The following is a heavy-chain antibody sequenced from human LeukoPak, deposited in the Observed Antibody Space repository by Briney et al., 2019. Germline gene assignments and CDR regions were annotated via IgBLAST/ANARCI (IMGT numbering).Heavy chain of an antibody. D-gene: IGHD4-11*01. Sequence: SETLSLTCTVSGGSVSSFSYYWGWIRQPPGKGLDWIGSIYYSGSTYYNPSLKRRVTISVDTSKNQFSLKLNSVTAADTAVYYCARTYSNYVFGYWGQGTLVTVSS. J-gene: IGHJ4*02. CDR3: ARTYSNYVFGY. CDR2: IYYSGST. CDR1: GGSVSSFSYY. V-gene: IGHV4-39*01.